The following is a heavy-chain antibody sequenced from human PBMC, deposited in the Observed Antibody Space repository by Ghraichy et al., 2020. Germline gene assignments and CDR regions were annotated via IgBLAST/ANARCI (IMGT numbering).Heavy chain of an antibody. J-gene: IGHJ4*02. CDR2: IYTSGST. CDR1: GGSISSYY. Sequence: SETLSLTCTVSGGSISSYYWSWIRQPAGKGLEWIGRIYTSGSTNYNTSLKSRVTMSVDTSKNQFSLKLSSVTAADTAVYYCAGSEDYGDYRPFDYWGQGTLVTVSS. V-gene: IGHV4-4*07. D-gene: IGHD4-17*01. CDR3: AGSEDYGDYRPFDY.